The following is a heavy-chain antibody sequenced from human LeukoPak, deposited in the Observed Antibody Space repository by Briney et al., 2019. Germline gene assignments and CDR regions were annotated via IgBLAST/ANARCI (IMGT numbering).Heavy chain of an antibody. Sequence: GESLKISCKGSGYTFTNYWIGWVRQMPGKGLEWMGIIYPGDSDTTCSPSFQGQVTISADKSISAASLQWSSLKASDTAMYYCARRLMYYYDTSGYDVAFDIWGQGTMVTVSS. CDR2: IYPGDSDT. CDR1: GYTFTNYW. V-gene: IGHV5-51*01. J-gene: IGHJ3*02. CDR3: ARRLMYYYDTSGYDVAFDI. D-gene: IGHD3-22*01.